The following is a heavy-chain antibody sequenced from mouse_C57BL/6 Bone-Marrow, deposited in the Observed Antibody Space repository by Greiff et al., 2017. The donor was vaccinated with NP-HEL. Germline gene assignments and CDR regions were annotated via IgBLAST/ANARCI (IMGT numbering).Heavy chain of an antibody. D-gene: IGHD2-1*01. Sequence: VQLQQSGTVLARPGASVKMSCKTSGYTFTSYWMHWVNQRPGPGLEWIGAIYPGNSDTSYNQKFKGKAKLTAVTSASTAYMELSSLTNEDSAVYYCTRRNTYGNYAMDYWGQGTSVTVSS. CDR2: IYPGNSDT. CDR3: TRRNTYGNYAMDY. V-gene: IGHV1-5*01. CDR1: GYTFTSYW. J-gene: IGHJ4*01.